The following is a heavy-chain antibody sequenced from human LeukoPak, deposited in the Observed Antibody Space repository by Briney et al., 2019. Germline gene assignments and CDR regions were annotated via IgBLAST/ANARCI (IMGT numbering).Heavy chain of an antibody. D-gene: IGHD5-18*01. CDR1: GLTYRSYS. J-gene: IGHJ4*02. Sequence: GGSLRLSRAVCGLTYRSYSMNWVRQAPGKGLEWVSSISSSSSYIYYADSVKGRFTISRDNAKNSLYLQMNSLRAEDTAVYYCAIDYGYSYGYGYWGQGTLVTVSS. V-gene: IGHV3-21*01. CDR3: AIDYGYSYGYGY. CDR2: ISSSSSYI.